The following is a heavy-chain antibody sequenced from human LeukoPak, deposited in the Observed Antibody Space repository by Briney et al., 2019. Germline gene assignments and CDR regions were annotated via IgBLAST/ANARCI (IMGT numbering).Heavy chain of an antibody. D-gene: IGHD6-19*01. CDR1: GYTFTSYY. CDR2: INPSGGST. CDR3: ARVAWDSSSDP. Sequence: ASVKVSCKASGYTFTSYYMHWVRQAPGQGLEWMGIINPSGGSTSYAQKFQGRVTMTRDTSISTAYMELSSLRSDDTAVYYCARVAWDSSSDPWGQGTLVTVSS. V-gene: IGHV1-46*01. J-gene: IGHJ5*02.